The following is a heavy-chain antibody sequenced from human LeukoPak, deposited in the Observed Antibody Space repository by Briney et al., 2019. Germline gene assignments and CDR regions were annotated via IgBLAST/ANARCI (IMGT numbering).Heavy chain of an antibody. V-gene: IGHV3-23*01. CDR3: AKDLGYYYGSGNYWCYFDY. CDR2: ISGSGDSA. Sequence: GGSLRLSCAASGFTFSSYAMSWVRQAPGKGLEWVSGISGSGDSAFYADSVKGRFTISRDNSKNTLYLQMNSLRAEDTAVYYCAKDLGYYYGSGNYWCYFDYWGQGTLVTVSS. CDR1: GFTFSSYA. D-gene: IGHD3-10*01. J-gene: IGHJ4*02.